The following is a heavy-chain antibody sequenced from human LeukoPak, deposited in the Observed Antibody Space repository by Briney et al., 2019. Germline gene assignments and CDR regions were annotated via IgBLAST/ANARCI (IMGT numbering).Heavy chain of an antibody. J-gene: IGHJ4*02. D-gene: IGHD6-13*01. CDR1: GYSFTSYW. V-gene: IGHV5-10-1*01. CDR2: IDPSDSYT. Sequence: GESLKISCKGSGYSFTSYWISWVRQMPGKGLEWMGRIDPSDSYTNNSPSFQGHVTISADKSISTAYLQWSSLRASDTAMYYCARRYAGTDDYWGQGTLVTVSS. CDR3: ARRYAGTDDY.